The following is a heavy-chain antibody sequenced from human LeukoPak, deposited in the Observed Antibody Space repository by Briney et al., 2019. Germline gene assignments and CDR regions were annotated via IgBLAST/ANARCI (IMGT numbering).Heavy chain of an antibody. J-gene: IGHJ4*02. V-gene: IGHV4-34*01. CDR1: GGSFSGYY. CDR2: INHSGST. D-gene: IGHD2-2*01. Sequence: SETLSLTCAVYGGSFSGYYWSWIRQPPGKGLEWIGEINHSGSTNYNPSLKSRVTISVDTSKNQFSLKLSSVTAADTAVYYCAREVVAARGSFDFWGQGTLVTVSS. CDR3: AREVVAARGSFDF.